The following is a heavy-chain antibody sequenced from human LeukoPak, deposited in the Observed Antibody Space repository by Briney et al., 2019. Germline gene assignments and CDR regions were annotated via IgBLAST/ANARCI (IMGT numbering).Heavy chain of an antibody. CDR1: GYTFTGYY. V-gene: IGHV1-2*02. D-gene: IGHD1-26*01. CDR2: INPNSGGT. Sequence: ASVKVSCKASGYTFTGYYMHWVRQAPGQGLEWMGWINPNSGGTNYAQKFQGRVTMTRDTSISTAYMELSRLRSDDTAVYYCAREPRRGRELLPRYWGQGTLVTVSS. J-gene: IGHJ4*02. CDR3: AREPRRGRELLPRY.